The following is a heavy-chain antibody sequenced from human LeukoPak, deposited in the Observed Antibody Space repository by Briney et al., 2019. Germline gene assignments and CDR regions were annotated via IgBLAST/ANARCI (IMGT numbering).Heavy chain of an antibody. D-gene: IGHD4-17*01. Sequence: PGGSLRLSCAASGFSFRSYAMNWVRQAPGKGLDWVSTISGIGISTYYADSVKGRFTISRDSSKNTVDLQMNSLRAEDTAVYYCAKDVHGYSLPIDNWGQGTLVTVSS. CDR3: AKDVHGYSLPIDN. CDR1: GFSFRSYA. J-gene: IGHJ4*02. V-gene: IGHV3-23*01. CDR2: ISGIGIST.